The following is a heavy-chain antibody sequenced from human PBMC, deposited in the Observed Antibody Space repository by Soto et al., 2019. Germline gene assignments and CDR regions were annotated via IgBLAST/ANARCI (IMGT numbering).Heavy chain of an antibody. V-gene: IGHV4-59*01. CDR2: IYYSGST. CDR3: AGDIAAAGTSEYFQH. CDR1: GGSISSYY. D-gene: IGHD6-13*01. J-gene: IGHJ1*01. Sequence: SETLSLTCTVSGGSISSYYWSWIRQPPGKGLEWIGYIYYSGSTNYNPSLKSRVTISVGTSKNQFSLKLSSVTAADTAVYYCAGDIAAAGTSEYFQHWGQGTLVTV.